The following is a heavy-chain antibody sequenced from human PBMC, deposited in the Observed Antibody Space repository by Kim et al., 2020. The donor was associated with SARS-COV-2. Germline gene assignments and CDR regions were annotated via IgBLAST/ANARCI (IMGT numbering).Heavy chain of an antibody. CDR3: ARGTVAAAGTDY. CDR2: INEDGSEK. Sequence: GGSLRLSCAVSGFTFSRYWMTWVRQAPGKGLEWVANINEDGSEKHYVDSVKGRFTISRDNGKNSLYLQMNSLRAEDTAVYYCARGTVAAAGTDYWGPGT. CDR1: GFTFSRYW. D-gene: IGHD6-13*01. J-gene: IGHJ4*02. V-gene: IGHV3-7*03.